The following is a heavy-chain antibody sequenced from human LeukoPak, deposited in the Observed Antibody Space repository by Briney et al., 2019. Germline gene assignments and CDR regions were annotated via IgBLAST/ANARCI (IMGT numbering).Heavy chain of an antibody. J-gene: IGHJ3*02. V-gene: IGHV3-23*01. Sequence: GGSLRLSCAASGFTFSSYAMSWVRQAPGKGLEWVSAISGSGGSTYYADSVKGRFTISRDNSKNTLYLQMNSLRAENTAVYYCAKRGSWIQLWSAFDIWGQGTMVTVSS. D-gene: IGHD5-18*01. CDR1: GFTFSSYA. CDR2: ISGSGGST. CDR3: AKRGSWIQLWSAFDI.